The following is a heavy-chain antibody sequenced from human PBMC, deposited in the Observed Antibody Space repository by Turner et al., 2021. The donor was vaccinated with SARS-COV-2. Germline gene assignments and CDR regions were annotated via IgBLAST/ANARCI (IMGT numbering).Heavy chain of an antibody. V-gene: IGHV4-39*01. CDR1: GDSIISNHF. Sequence: QLHLQESAPGLMRPSETLSLTCTVSGDSIISNHFSGWLRQSSGKGLEWIGTILYTGGIYYHPTLKGGVTISVATSKNQFYLRVTSVTAADTAVYYCARQGGREVLLSDPFDIWGQGTVVTISS. CDR2: ILYTGGI. CDR3: ARQGGREVLLSDPFDI. D-gene: IGHD1-26*01. J-gene: IGHJ3*02.